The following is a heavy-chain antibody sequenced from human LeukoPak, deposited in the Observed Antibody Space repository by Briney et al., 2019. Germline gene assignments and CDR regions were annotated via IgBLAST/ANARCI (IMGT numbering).Heavy chain of an antibody. D-gene: IGHD4-17*01. Sequence: ASVKVSCKASGYTFTNYGISWVRQAPGQGLEGMGWISAYNGNTNYAQKLQGRVTMTTDTSTSTAYMELRSLRSDDTAVYYCARVHGDYALGIYYYYMDVWGKGTTVTISS. J-gene: IGHJ6*03. CDR1: GYTFTNYG. V-gene: IGHV1-18*01. CDR3: ARVHGDYALGIYYYYMDV. CDR2: ISAYNGNT.